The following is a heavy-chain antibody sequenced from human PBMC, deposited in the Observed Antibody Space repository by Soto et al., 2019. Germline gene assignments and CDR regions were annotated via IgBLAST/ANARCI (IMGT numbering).Heavy chain of an antibody. J-gene: IGHJ4*02. Sequence: GGSLRLSCAASGFTFRDYYMCWMRQAPGKAPEWVSYISGSSGHTNYADSVKGRFTISRDNAKNSLYLQMNTLRAEDTAVYFCARCPYSSSWYYFDYWGLGTLVPSPQ. CDR1: GFTFRDYY. D-gene: IGHD6-13*01. CDR3: ARCPYSSSWYYFDY. V-gene: IGHV3-11*03. CDR2: ISGSSGHT.